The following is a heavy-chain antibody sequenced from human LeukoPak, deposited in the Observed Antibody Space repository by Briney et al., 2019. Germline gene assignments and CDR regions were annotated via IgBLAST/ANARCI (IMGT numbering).Heavy chain of an antibody. CDR2: ISAYNGNT. Sequence: ASVKVSCKAFGYTFTNYGISWVRQAPGQGLEWMGWISAYNGNTNYAQKLQGRVTMTTDTSTSTAYMELRSLRSDDTAVYYCAREDYGSGSMDYWGQGTLVTVSS. D-gene: IGHD3-10*01. CDR1: GYTFTNYG. CDR3: AREDYGSGSMDY. J-gene: IGHJ4*02. V-gene: IGHV1-18*01.